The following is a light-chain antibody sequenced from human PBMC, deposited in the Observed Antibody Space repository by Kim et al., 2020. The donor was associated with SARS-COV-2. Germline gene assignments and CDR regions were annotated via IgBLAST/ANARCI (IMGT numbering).Light chain of an antibody. J-gene: IGKJ4*01. CDR3: QHRSDWPTLV. Sequence: DRATLPCRDSRSVADSLPWPQHRPAQTPTLLLLEQASRATGIPARFSGSGSGTDFTLTINRLGSEDFAMYDCQHRSDWPTLVFGGGTKVDIK. V-gene: IGKV3-11*01. CDR1: RSVADS. CDR2: EQA.